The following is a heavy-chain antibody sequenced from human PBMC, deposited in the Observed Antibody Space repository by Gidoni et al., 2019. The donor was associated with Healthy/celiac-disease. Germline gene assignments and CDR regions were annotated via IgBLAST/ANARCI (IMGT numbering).Heavy chain of an antibody. CDR1: GFTFGSYA. Sequence: QVQLVEYWGGVVQPGRSLRLYCAASGFTFGSYAMHWVRQAPGKGLEWGAVISYDGSNKYDADSVKGRVTISRDNSKNTLYLQMNSLRAEDTAVYYCAKATVTTQWDWFDPWGQGTLVTVSS. V-gene: IGHV3-30-3*01. J-gene: IGHJ5*02. CDR2: ISYDGSNK. D-gene: IGHD4-17*01. CDR3: AKATVTTQWDWFDP.